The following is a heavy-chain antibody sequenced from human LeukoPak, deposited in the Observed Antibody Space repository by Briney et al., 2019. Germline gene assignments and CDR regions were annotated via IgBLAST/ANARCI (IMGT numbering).Heavy chain of an antibody. D-gene: IGHD4-17*01. CDR3: AKENYGWFDP. J-gene: IGHJ5*02. CDR2: IHTSGTT. CDR1: GGSIRPYY. V-gene: IGHV4-4*09. Sequence: SETLSLTCTVSGGSIRPYYRTWIRQSPGKGLEWIGYIHTSGTTNYNPSLKSRVTMSVDSSKNQFSLRLYSVTAADTAMYYCAKENYGWFDPWGQGTLVSVSS.